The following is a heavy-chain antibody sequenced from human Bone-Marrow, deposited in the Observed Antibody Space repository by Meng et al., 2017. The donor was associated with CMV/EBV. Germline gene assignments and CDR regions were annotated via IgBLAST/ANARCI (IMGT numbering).Heavy chain of an antibody. J-gene: IGHJ2*01. CDR3: ARDLSIAARHTHWYFDL. V-gene: IGHV1-69*05. Sequence: GNFSSYAISWVRQAPGQGLEWMGGIIPIFGTANYAQKFQGRVTITTDESTSTAYMELSSLRSEDTAVYYCARDLSIAARHTHWYFDLWGRGTLVTVSS. D-gene: IGHD6-6*01. CDR1: GNFSSYA. CDR2: IIPIFGTA.